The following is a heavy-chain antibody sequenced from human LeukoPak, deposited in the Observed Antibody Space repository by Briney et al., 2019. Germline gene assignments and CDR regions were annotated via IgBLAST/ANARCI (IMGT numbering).Heavy chain of an antibody. D-gene: IGHD3-9*01. CDR1: SGSISTSNYY. CDR2: IFYSGST. J-gene: IGHJ4*02. V-gene: IGHV4-39*07. CDR3: ARVTGRGYYFDY. Sequence: PSETLSLTRIVSSGSISTSNYYWGWVRQPPGKALEWIGNIFYSGSTYYSPSLKSRVTISLDTSKNQFSLKLSSVTAADTAVYYCARVTGRGYYFDYWGQGTLVTVSS.